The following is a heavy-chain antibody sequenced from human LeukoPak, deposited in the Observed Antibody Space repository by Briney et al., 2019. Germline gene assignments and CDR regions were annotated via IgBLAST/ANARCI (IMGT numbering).Heavy chain of an antibody. J-gene: IGHJ6*04. CDR1: GFTFSSYA. CDR2: ISASGGST. D-gene: IGHD3-10*02. Sequence: GGSLRLSCAASGFTFSSYAMSWVRQAPGKGLEWVSAISASGGSTYYADSVKGRFTISRDNAKNSLYLQMNSLRAEDTAVYYCAELGITMIGGVWGKGTTVTISS. V-gene: IGHV3-23*01. CDR3: AELGITMIGGV.